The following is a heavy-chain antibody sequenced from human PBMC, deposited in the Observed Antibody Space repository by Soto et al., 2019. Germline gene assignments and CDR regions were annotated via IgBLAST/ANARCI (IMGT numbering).Heavy chain of an antibody. J-gene: IGHJ3*02. V-gene: IGHV1-69*13. CDR1: GDTSSSYA. CDR2: IIPIFGTA. CDR3: ARARAYYDSSGLDRAFDI. Sequence: SSVTGSWTASGDTSSSYAISWLRQAPGQGLEWMGRIIPIFGTANYAQKFQGRVTITADESTSTAYMELSSLRSEDTAVYYCARARAYYDSSGLDRAFDIWGEGTMVTGSS. D-gene: IGHD3-22*01.